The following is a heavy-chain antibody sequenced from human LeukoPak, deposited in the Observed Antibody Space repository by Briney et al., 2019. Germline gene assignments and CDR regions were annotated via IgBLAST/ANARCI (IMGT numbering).Heavy chain of an antibody. CDR3: AXTXGVXYCSSTSCYYDY. CDR2: INHSGST. D-gene: IGHD2-2*01. V-gene: IGHV4-34*01. CDR1: GGSFSGYY. Sequence: PSETLSLTCAVYGGSFSGYYWSWIRQPPGKGLEWIGEINHSGSTNYNPSLNSPLTISVHTSNNQFSLKLSSVTAADTAVYYCAXTXGVXYCSSTSCYYDYWGQGTLVTVSS. J-gene: IGHJ4*02.